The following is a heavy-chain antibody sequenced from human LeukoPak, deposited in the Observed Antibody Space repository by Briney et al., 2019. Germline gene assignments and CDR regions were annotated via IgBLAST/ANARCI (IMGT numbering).Heavy chain of an antibody. CDR2: FYNSGST. V-gene: IGHV4-4*07. CDR3: VRVGDYALKD. CDR1: GASISNYY. J-gene: IGHJ4*02. D-gene: IGHD3-16*01. Sequence: SETLSLTCSVSGASISNYYWTWIRQPAGKGLEFIGLFYNSGSTNCNPSLKSRVTMSVDTSKNQFSLKLSSVTAADTAVYYCVRVGDYALKDWGQGTLVTVSS.